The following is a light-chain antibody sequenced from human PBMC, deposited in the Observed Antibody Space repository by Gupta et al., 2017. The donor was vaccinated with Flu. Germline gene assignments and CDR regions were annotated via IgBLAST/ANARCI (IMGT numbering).Light chain of an antibody. CDR1: QDISNC. Sequence: GDRVTITCQASQDISNCLNWYQQKPGKAPKVLIYDTSNLETGVPSRFSGSGSGTDFTVTISSPQPEDIATYYCQQYDNLPSTFGQGTRLEIK. CDR3: QQYDNLPST. J-gene: IGKJ5*01. CDR2: DTS. V-gene: IGKV1-33*01.